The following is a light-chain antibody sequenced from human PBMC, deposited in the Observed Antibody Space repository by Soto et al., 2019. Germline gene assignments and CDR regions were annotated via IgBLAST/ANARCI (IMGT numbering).Light chain of an antibody. CDR2: GAS. CDR3: QQYNNWPWT. Sequence: EIVMTQSPATLSVSPGERATLSCRASQSVATNLAWYQQTPGQPPRLLIYGASTRATGIPARFSGSGSGTEFTLTISSLQSVDFAVYSCQQYNNWPWTFGQGTKVDIK. V-gene: IGKV3-15*01. CDR1: QSVATN. J-gene: IGKJ1*01.